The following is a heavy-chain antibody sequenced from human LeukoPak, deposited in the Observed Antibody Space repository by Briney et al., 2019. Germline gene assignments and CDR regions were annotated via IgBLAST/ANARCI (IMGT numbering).Heavy chain of an antibody. D-gene: IGHD3-22*01. Sequence: ASVKVSCKTSGYTFISSGISWVRQAPGQGLEWMGWISAHNGNTNYAQKFQGRVTMTTDTSTSTAYMELRSLRFDDTAVYCCAKDDDSSGDIRYWGQGTLVTVSS. CDR1: GYTFISSG. V-gene: IGHV1-18*01. CDR3: AKDDDSSGDIRY. J-gene: IGHJ4*02. CDR2: ISAHNGNT.